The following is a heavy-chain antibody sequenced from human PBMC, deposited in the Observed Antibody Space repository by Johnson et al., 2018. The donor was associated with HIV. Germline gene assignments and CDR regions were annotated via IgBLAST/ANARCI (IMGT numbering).Heavy chain of an antibody. J-gene: IGHJ3*02. CDR3: TTDFSYYDSSGTGGDI. CDR2: IYSGGST. CDR1: DFTVSSNY. D-gene: IGHD3-22*01. Sequence: VQLVESGGGLIQPGGSLRLSCAASDFTVSSNYMNWVRQAPGKGLEWVSVIYSGGSTYYADSVKGRFTISRDNSKNTLYLQMNSLKTEDTAVYYCTTDFSYYDSSGTGGDIWGQGTMVTVSS. V-gene: IGHV3-53*01.